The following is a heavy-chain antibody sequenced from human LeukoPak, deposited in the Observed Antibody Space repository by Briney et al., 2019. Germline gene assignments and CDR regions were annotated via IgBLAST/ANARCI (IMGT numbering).Heavy chain of an antibody. Sequence: SVKVSCKASGGTFSSYAISWVRQAPGQGLEWMGGIIPIFGTANYAQKFQGRVTITADESTSTAYMELSSLRSEDTAVYYCARDLAAAGYYYYYYMDVWGKGTTVTVSS. V-gene: IGHV1-69*01. J-gene: IGHJ6*03. CDR2: IIPIFGTA. D-gene: IGHD6-13*01. CDR1: GGTFSSYA. CDR3: ARDLAAAGYYYYYYMDV.